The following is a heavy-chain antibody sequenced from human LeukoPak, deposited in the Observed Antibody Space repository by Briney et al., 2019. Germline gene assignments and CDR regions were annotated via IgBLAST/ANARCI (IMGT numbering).Heavy chain of an antibody. Sequence: KASETLSLTCTVSGGSVSSGRYYWSWIRQPPGKGLEWIGNLYYSGSTNYNPSLKTRVTISVDTSKNQFSLKVSSVTAADTAVYYCARGVFYYDTSGRGYYFDYWGQGTLVTVSS. J-gene: IGHJ4*02. CDR1: GGSVSSGRYY. D-gene: IGHD3-22*01. V-gene: IGHV4-61*01. CDR3: ARGVFYYDTSGRGYYFDY. CDR2: LYYSGST.